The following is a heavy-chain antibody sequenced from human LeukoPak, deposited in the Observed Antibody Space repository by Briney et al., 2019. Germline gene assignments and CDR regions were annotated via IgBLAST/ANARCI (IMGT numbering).Heavy chain of an antibody. V-gene: IGHV4-34*01. CDR1: GGSFSGYY. D-gene: IGHD5-18*01. CDR3: ARGLVGYSYGYYFDY. CDR2: INHSGST. Sequence: PSETLSLACAVYGGSFSGYYWSWIRQPPGKGLERIGEINHSGSTNYNPSLKSRVTISVDTSKNQFSLKLSSVTAADTAVYYCARGLVGYSYGYYFDYWGQGTLVTVSS. J-gene: IGHJ4*02.